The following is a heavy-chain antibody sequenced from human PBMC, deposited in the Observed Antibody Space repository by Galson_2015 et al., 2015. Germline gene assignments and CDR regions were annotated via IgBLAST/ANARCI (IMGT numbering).Heavy chain of an antibody. CDR1: GFTFSTYW. Sequence: SLRLSCAASGFTFSTYWMHWVRQAPGEGLVWVSRINTGGGSTSYGDFVKGRFTFTRDNARNTLYLQLNSLRAEETAVYYCVRSITTLRIDNWFDPWGQGTLVTVSS. V-gene: IGHV3-74*01. D-gene: IGHD3-9*01. CDR2: INTGGGST. CDR3: VRSITTLRIDNWFDP. J-gene: IGHJ5*02.